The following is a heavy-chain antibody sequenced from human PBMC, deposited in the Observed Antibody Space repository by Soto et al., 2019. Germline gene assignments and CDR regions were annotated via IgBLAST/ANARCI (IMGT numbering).Heavy chain of an antibody. CDR3: AREDYYYDSSPKYGMDV. Sequence: EVQLVESGGGLVQPGGSLRLSCAASGFTFSSYSMNWVRQAPGKGLEWFSYISSSSRTIYYADSVKGRFTISRDNAKNSLYRQMNSLRAEDTAVYYCAREDYYYDSSPKYGMDVWGQGTTVTVSS. J-gene: IGHJ6*02. CDR1: GFTFSSYS. D-gene: IGHD3-22*01. V-gene: IGHV3-48*01. CDR2: ISSSSRTI.